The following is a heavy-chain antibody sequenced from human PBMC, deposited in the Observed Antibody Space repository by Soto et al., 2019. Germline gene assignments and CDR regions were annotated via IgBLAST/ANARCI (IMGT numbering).Heavy chain of an antibody. CDR1: GGTFSSYA. CDR2: IVVGSGNT. V-gene: IGHV1-58*02. D-gene: IGHD3-3*01. CDR3: AGELHYHFWSGPGWFDP. Sequence: SVKVSCKASGGTFSSYAISWVRQARGQRLEWIGWIVVGSGNTNYAQKFQERVTITRDMSTSTAYMELSSLRSEDTAVYYCAGELHYHFWSGPGWFDPWGQGTLVTVSS. J-gene: IGHJ5*02.